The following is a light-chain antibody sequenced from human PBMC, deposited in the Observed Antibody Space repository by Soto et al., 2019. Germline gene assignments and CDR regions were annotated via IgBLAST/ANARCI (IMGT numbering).Light chain of an antibody. J-gene: IGKJ2*01. V-gene: IGKV3-20*01. Sequence: EIVLTQSPGTLSLSPGERATLSCRASQTVSSNYLAWYQQKPGQAPRLLIYGVSSRATGIPDRFSGSGSGTDFTLPISRLEAEDFAVYYCQQYTSSPYTFGQGTKVDIK. CDR2: GVS. CDR1: QTVSSNY. CDR3: QQYTSSPYT.